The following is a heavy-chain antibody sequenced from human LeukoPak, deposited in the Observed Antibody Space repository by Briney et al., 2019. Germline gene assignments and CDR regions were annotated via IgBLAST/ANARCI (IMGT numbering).Heavy chain of an antibody. V-gene: IGHV3-7*05. J-gene: IGHJ4*02. CDR3: VRGAGGMDY. D-gene: IGHD3-16*01. CDR2: INQDGSEQ. CDR1: GFTFSDYY. Sequence: PGGSLRLSCAASGFTFSDYYMSWIRQAPGKGLEWVANINQDGSEQYYVDSVKGRFTISRDNAKSSLYLQMNSLRDEDTAVYYCVRGAGGMDYWGQGALVTVSS.